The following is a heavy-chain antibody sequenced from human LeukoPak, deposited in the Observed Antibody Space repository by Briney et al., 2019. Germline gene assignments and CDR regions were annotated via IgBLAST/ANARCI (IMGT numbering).Heavy chain of an antibody. D-gene: IGHD2-15*01. CDR1: GFTFSSYG. CDR3: ARDRYCSGGSCYSDFDY. V-gene: IGHV3-33*01. J-gene: IGHJ4*02. CDR2: IWYDGSNK. Sequence: PGGSLRLSCAASGFTFSSYGMHWVRQAPGKGLEWVAVIWYDGSNKYYADSVKGRFTISRDNSKNTLYLQMNSLRAEGTAVYYCARDRYCSGGSCYSDFDYWGQGTLVTVSS.